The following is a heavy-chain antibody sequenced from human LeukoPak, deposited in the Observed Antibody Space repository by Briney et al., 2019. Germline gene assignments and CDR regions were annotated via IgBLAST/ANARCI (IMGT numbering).Heavy chain of an antibody. V-gene: IGHV4-4*07. CDR2: IYTSGST. D-gene: IGHD6-19*01. CDR3: AIAVAGAHLGY. Sequence: SETLSLTCTVSGGSISSYYWSWIRQPAGKGLGWIGRIYTSGSTNYNPSLKSRVTMSVDTSKNQFSLKLSSVTAADTAVYYCAIAVAGAHLGYWGQGTLVTVSS. CDR1: GGSISSYY. J-gene: IGHJ4*02.